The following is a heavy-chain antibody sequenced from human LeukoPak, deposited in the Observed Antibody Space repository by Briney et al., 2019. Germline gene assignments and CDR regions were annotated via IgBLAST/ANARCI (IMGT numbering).Heavy chain of an antibody. CDR3: AITSSAYYGGDCYLNYYYMDV. CDR1: GGSISSYY. J-gene: IGHJ6*03. Sequence: SETLSLTCTVSGGSISSYYWSWIRQPPGKGLEWIGYIYYSGSTNYNPSLKSRVTISVDTSKNQFSLKLSSVTAADTAVYYCAITSSAYYGGDCYLNYYYMDVWGKGTTVTISS. D-gene: IGHD2-21*02. CDR2: IYYSGST. V-gene: IGHV4-59*01.